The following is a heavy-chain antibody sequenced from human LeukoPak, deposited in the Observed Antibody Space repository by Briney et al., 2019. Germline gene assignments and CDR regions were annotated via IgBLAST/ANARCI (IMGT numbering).Heavy chain of an antibody. CDR2: IIPILGIA. D-gene: IGHD3-22*01. Sequence: SVKVSCKASGYTFTSYDINWVRQAPGQGLEWMGRIIPILGIANYAQKFQGRVTITADKSTSTVYMELSSLRSEDTAVYYCARDQYYDSTGYYIDYWGQGTWSPSPQ. CDR1: GYTFTSYD. V-gene: IGHV1-69*04. J-gene: IGHJ4*02. CDR3: ARDQYYDSTGYYIDY.